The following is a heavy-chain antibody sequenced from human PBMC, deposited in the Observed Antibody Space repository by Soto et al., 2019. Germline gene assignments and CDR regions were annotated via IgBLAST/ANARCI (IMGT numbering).Heavy chain of an antibody. CDR3: ARARILAGGMDV. D-gene: IGHD2-15*01. CDR1: GGTFSSYA. CDR2: IIPIFGTE. Sequence: VKVCCKASGGTFSSYAISWVGQAPGQGLEWMGGIIPIFGTENYAQKFQGRVTITADESTSTAYMELSSLRSEDTAVYYCARARILAGGMDVWGQGTTVTVSS. J-gene: IGHJ6*02. V-gene: IGHV1-69*13.